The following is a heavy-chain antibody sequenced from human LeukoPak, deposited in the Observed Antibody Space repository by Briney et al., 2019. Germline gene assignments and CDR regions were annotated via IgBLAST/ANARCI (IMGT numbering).Heavy chain of an antibody. J-gene: IGHJ4*02. Sequence: PGRSLRLSCAASGFTFRNYGMHWVRQAPGKGLECVALIWYDGSNKYYADSVKGRFTISRDNSNNTLYLQISSLRPEDTAMYYCAKGPAVLAADFDYWGQGTLITVSS. D-gene: IGHD6-13*01. V-gene: IGHV3-33*06. CDR2: IWYDGSNK. CDR3: AKGPAVLAADFDY. CDR1: GFTFRNYG.